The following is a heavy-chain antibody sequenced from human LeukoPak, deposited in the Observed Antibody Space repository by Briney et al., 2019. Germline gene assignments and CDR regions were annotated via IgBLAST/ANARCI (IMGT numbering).Heavy chain of an antibody. CDR1: GFTFSSYS. CDR2: ISSNGRST. CDR3: ARDYGGSSPFDY. D-gene: IGHD4-23*01. J-gene: IGHJ4*02. Sequence: GGSLRLSCAVSGFTFSSYSMHWVRQAPGKGLEFVSAISSNGRSTYYASSVKGRFTISRDISKNTLYLQMGSLRPADMAVYYCARDYGGSSPFDYWGQGTLVTVSS. V-gene: IGHV3-64*01.